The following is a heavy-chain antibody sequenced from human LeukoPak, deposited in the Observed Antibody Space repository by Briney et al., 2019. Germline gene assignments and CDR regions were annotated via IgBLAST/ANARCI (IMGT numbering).Heavy chain of an antibody. J-gene: IGHJ1*01. V-gene: IGHV1-69*13. Sequence: GASVKVSCKASGGTFSSYAISWVRQAPGQGLEWMGGIIPIFGTANYAQKFQGRATITADESTSTAYMELSSLRSEDTAVYYCARDELWYFQHWGQGTLVTVSS. CDR2: IIPIFGTA. D-gene: IGHD3-16*01. CDR1: GGTFSSYA. CDR3: ARDELWYFQH.